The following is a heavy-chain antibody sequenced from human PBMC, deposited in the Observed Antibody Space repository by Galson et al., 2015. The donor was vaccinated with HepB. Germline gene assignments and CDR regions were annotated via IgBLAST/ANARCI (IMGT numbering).Heavy chain of an antibody. V-gene: IGHV3-13*01. D-gene: IGHD5-18*01. J-gene: IGHJ6*02. CDR2: IGIAGDS. Sequence: SLRLSCAASGFGFSSYDMHWVRQATGKGLEWVSTIGIAGDSYYPGSVKGRFTISRENAKNSFYLQMNSLRAGDTAVYYCARERLDYGGWKQHGMDVWGQGTTVTVSS. CDR1: GFGFSSYD. CDR3: ARERLDYGGWKQHGMDV.